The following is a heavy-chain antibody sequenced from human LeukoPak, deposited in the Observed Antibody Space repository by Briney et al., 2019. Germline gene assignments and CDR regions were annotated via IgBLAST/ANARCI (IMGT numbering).Heavy chain of an antibody. Sequence: GGSLRLSCTASGFTFSSYWMHWVRQAPGKGLVWVSRINSDGGSTNYADSVKGRFTISRDNAKNTLYLQMNSLRAEDTAVYYCARRIQGMAPYYFDGWGQGTLVTASS. CDR1: GFTFSSYW. D-gene: IGHD5-24*01. V-gene: IGHV3-74*01. CDR3: ARRIQGMAPYYFDG. J-gene: IGHJ4*02. CDR2: INSDGGST.